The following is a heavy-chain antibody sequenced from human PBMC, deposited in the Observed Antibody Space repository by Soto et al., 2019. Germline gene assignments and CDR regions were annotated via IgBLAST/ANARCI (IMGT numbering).Heavy chain of an antibody. Sequence: SETLSLTCTDSGGSISHYYWSWIRQPPGRGLEWIGCIYNSGRTNYNPSLKSRVTISVDMSKNQFSLNLSSVTAADTAVYYCARGNWVNPTPYYFDYWGQGALFTVS. CDR2: IYNSGRT. D-gene: IGHD7-27*01. J-gene: IGHJ4*02. CDR1: GGSISHYY. V-gene: IGHV4-59*01. CDR3: ARGNWVNPTPYYFDY.